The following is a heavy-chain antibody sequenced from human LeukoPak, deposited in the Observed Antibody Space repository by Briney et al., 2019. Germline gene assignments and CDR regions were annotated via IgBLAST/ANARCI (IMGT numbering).Heavy chain of an antibody. CDR1: GGTFSSYA. J-gene: IGHJ4*02. CDR2: IIPIFGTA. D-gene: IGHD3-10*01. V-gene: IGHV1-69*13. Sequence: SVKVSCKASGGTFSSYAISWVRQAPGQGLEWMGGIIPIFGTANYAQKFQGRVTITADESTSTAYMELSSLRSEDTAVYYCARNGFSGPEGLGYYFDYWGQGTLVTVSS. CDR3: ARNGFSGPEGLGYYFDY.